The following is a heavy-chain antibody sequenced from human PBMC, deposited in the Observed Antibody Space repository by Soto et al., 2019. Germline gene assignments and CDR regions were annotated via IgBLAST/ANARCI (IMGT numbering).Heavy chain of an antibody. CDR1: GFTFSGFD. D-gene: IGHD6-13*01. CDR2: IGTAGDT. J-gene: IGHJ4*02. CDR3: AKSQEIGTHFFDS. Sequence: GGPLRLSYEASGFTFSGFDMHWVRQPTGKGLEWVSSIGTAGDTYYAVSVKGRFTISRDNAKNSLSLQMNSLRAGDMAVYFCAKSQEIGTHFFDSWGQGTQVTVSS. V-gene: IGHV3-13*01.